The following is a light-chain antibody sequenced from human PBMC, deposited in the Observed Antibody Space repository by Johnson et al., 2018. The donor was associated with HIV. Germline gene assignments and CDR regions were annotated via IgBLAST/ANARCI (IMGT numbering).Light chain of an antibody. Sequence: QSVLTQPPSVSAAPGQKVTISCSGSSSNIGNNFVSWYQQLPRTAPKLLIYENNRRPSGIPDRFSGSRYGTSATLGITGLQTGDEADYFCGTWDDSLSTYVFGTGTKVTVL. V-gene: IGLV1-51*02. CDR1: SSNIGNNF. CDR2: ENN. J-gene: IGLJ1*01. CDR3: GTWDDSLSTYV.